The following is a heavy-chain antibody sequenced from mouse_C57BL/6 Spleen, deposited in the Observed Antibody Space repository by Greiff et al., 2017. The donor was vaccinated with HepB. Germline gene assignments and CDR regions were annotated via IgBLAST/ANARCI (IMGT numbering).Heavy chain of an antibody. J-gene: IGHJ2*01. CDR3: ARDRGLPPFDY. D-gene: IGHD2-10*01. V-gene: IGHV5-4*01. Sequence: EVKLQESGGGLVKPGGSLKLSCAASGFTFSSYAMSWVRQTPEKRLEWVATISDGGSYTYYPDNVKGRFTISRDNAKNNLYLQMSHLKSEDTAMYYCARDRGLPPFDYWGQGTTLTVSS. CDR2: ISDGGSYT. CDR1: GFTFSSYA.